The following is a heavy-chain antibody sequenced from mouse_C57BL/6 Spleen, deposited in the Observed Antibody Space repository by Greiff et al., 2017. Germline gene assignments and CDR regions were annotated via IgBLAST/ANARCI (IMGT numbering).Heavy chain of an antibody. CDR3: ARCYYGSRGAMDY. CDR1: GYTFTSYW. D-gene: IGHD1-1*01. V-gene: IGHV1-64*01. CDR2: IHPNSGST. Sequence: QVQLKQPGAELVKPGASVKLSCKASGYTFTSYWMHWVKQRPGQGLEWIGMIHPNSGSTNYNEKFKSKATLTVDKSSSTAYMQLSSLTSEDSAVYYCARCYYGSRGAMDYWGQGTSVTVSS. J-gene: IGHJ4*01.